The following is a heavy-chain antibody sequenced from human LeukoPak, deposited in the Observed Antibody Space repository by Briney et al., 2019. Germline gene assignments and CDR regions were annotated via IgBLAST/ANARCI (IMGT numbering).Heavy chain of an antibody. CDR2: IIPIFGTA. CDR1: GGTFSSYA. V-gene: IGHV1-69*06. D-gene: IGHD6-13*01. J-gene: IGHJ4*02. CDR3: ARDAIAAAGRALDY. Sequence: PVKVSCKASGGTFSSYAISWVRQAPGQGLEWMGGIIPIFGTANYAQKFQGRVTITADKSTSTAYMELSSLRSEDTAVYYCARDAIAAAGRALDYWGQGTLVTVSS.